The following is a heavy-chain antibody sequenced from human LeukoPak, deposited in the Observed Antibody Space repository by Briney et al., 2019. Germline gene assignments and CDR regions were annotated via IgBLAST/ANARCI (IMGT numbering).Heavy chain of an antibody. V-gene: IGHV4-59*01. Sequence: SETLSLTCTVSGGSISSDYWSWIRQPPGKGLEWIGYIYYVGSTNYNPSLKSRITISVDTSKSHFSLKLSSVTAADTAVYYCARVVGATGSSDYWGQGTLVTVSS. CDR2: IYYVGST. CDR1: GGSISSDY. J-gene: IGHJ4*02. CDR3: ARVVGATGSSDY. D-gene: IGHD1-26*01.